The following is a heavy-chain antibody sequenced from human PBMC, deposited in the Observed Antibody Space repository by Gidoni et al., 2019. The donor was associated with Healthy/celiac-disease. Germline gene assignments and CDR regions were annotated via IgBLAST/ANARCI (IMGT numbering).Heavy chain of an antibody. V-gene: IGHV3-20*04. CDR2: INWNGGST. J-gene: IGHJ6*02. Sequence: EVQLVVSGGGVVRPGGSLRLSCAASGFTFDVYGISWVRQAPGKGLEWVSGINWNGGSTGYADAVKGRFTISRDNAKNSLYLQMNSLRAEDTALYYCARDETYGSGSYYNPLAGYYYYGMDVWGQGTTVTVSS. D-gene: IGHD3-10*01. CDR1: GFTFDVYG. CDR3: ARDETYGSGSYYNPLAGYYYYGMDV.